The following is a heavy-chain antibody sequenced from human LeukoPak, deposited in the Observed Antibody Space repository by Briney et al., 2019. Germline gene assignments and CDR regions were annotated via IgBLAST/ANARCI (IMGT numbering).Heavy chain of an antibody. D-gene: IGHD6-6*01. V-gene: IGHV4-34*01. J-gene: IGHJ4*02. Sequence: SETLSLTCAVYGGSFSGYCWGWIRQPPGKGLEWIGSIYYSGSTYYNPSLKSRVTISVDTSKNQFSLKLSPVTAADTAVYYCARDGIEYSSSSVRIDYWGQGTLVTVSS. CDR1: GGSFSGYC. CDR2: IYYSGST. CDR3: ARDGIEYSSSSVRIDY.